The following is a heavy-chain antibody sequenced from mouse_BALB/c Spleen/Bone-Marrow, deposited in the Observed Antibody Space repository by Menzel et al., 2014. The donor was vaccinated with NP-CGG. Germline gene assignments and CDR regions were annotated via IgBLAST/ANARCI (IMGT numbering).Heavy chain of an antibody. J-gene: IGHJ4*01. CDR2: ISSGGSYP. CDR1: GFTFSNYG. V-gene: IGHV5-6*01. CDR3: ARQDGGPMDY. D-gene: IGHD2-3*01. Sequence: EAQLVNSGGDLMKPGGSLKLSSTASGFTFSNYGMSWVRQTPDKRLEWVAPISSGGSYPYYPDSVKGRFTISRDNAKNALYLQMSSLKAEDTAMYYCARQDGGPMDYWGHATTATVSS.